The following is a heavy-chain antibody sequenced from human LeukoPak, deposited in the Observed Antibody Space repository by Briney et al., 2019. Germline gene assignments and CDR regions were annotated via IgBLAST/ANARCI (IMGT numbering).Heavy chain of an antibody. D-gene: IGHD3-9*01. Sequence: SSVKVSCKASGYRFTSYGISWVRQAPGQGLEWMGWLSAYNGNTNYAQKLQGRVTMTTDTSTSTAYMELRSLRSDDAAVYYCARGGDGDILTGLVFDYWGQGTLVTVSS. V-gene: IGHV1-18*01. CDR3: ARGGDGDILTGLVFDY. J-gene: IGHJ4*02. CDR1: GYRFTSYG. CDR2: LSAYNGNT.